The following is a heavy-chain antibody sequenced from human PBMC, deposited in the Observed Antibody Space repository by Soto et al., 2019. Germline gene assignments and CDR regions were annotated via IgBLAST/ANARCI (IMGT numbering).Heavy chain of an antibody. J-gene: IGHJ4*01. CDR2: IYWDDDK. Sequence: QISLKESGPTLVKPTQILTLTCTFSGLSLSTRGVGIGWIRQPPGKALEWLGHIYWDDDKRYSPSLNSRLTITKDHYKNQVVLTMTNMDPVDTATYYCATTSQQMIRARWSGHFDYWGHGTLVTVSS. CDR3: ATTSQQMIRARWSGHFDY. D-gene: IGHD3-16*01. CDR1: GLSLSTRGVG. V-gene: IGHV2-5*02.